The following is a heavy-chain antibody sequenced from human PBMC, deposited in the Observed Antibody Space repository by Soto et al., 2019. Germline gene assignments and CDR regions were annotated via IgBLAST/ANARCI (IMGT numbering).Heavy chain of an antibody. CDR2: INWIGGST. Sequence: AGGSLRLSCAASGFIFCAHAMSWVRQAPGKGLEWVSAINWIGGSTNYADSMKGRFTISRDNAKNSLYLQISSLRAEDTALYYCARHGGTPDLYFDYWGQGTPVTVSS. CDR3: ARHGGTPDLYFDY. D-gene: IGHD3-16*01. J-gene: IGHJ4*02. V-gene: IGHV3-20*04. CDR1: GFIFCAHA.